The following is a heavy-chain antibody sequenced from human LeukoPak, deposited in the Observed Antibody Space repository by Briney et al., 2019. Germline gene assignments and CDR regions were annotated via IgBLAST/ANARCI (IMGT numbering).Heavy chain of an antibody. J-gene: IGHJ6*02. D-gene: IGHD2-2*01. CDR3: AREGYCSSTSCPDGYYYYGMDV. CDR2: INPSGGST. Sequence: ASVKVSCKASGYTFTSYYMHWVRQAPGQGLEWMGIINPSGGSTSYAQKFQGRVTMTRDTSTSTAYMELSSLRSEDTAVYYCAREGYCSSTSCPDGYYYYGMDVWGQGTTVTVSS. V-gene: IGHV1-46*01. CDR1: GYTFTSYY.